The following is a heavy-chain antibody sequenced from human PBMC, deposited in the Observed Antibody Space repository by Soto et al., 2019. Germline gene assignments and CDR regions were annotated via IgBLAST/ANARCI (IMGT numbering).Heavy chain of an antibody. D-gene: IGHD3-22*01. J-gene: IGHJ4*02. CDR1: GFTFSSYA. CDR3: AKDRAVYYDSSGYFGMFDY. Sequence: PGGSLRLSCAASGFTFSSYAMSWVRQAPGKGLEWVSAISGSGGSTYYADSVKGRFTISRDNSKNTLYLQMNSLRAEDTAVYYCAKDRAVYYDSSGYFGMFDYWGQGTLVTVSS. CDR2: ISGSGGST. V-gene: IGHV3-23*01.